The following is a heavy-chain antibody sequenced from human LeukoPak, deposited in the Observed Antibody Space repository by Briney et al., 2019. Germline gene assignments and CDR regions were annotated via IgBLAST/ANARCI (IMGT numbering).Heavy chain of an antibody. J-gene: IGHJ4*02. CDR3: ARGGYSYGGDY. D-gene: IGHD5-18*01. CDR1: GFTFSSYG. CDR2: ISGSGGST. Sequence: GGSLRLSCAASGFTFSSYGMSWVRQAPGKGLEWVSAISGSGGSTYYADSVKGRFTISRDNSKNTLYLQMNSLRAEDTAVYCCARGGYSYGGDYWSQGTLVTVSS. V-gene: IGHV3-23*01.